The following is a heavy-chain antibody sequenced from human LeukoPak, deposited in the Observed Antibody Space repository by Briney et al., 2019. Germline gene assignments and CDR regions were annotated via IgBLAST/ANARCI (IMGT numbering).Heavy chain of an antibody. Sequence: GGSLRLSCAASGFTFSSYSMNWVRQAPGKGLEWVSSISSSSSYIYYEDSVKGRFTISRDNAKNSLYLQMNSLRAEDTAVYYCARDCDYGGPIDGCMDVWGKGTTVTVSS. CDR2: ISSSSSYI. V-gene: IGHV3-21*01. CDR1: GFTFSSYS. J-gene: IGHJ6*04. CDR3: ARDCDYGGPIDGCMDV. D-gene: IGHD4-17*01.